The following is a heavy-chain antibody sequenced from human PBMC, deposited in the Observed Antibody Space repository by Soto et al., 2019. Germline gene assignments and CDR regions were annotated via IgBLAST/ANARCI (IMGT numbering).Heavy chain of an antibody. CDR2: IFYSGNT. V-gene: IGHV4-59*01. CDR3: ARDSGYGDPFDY. Sequence: PSETLSLTCTVSGGYITNYYWSWILQPPGKGLEWIGYIFYSGNTNYNPSLRSRVTISVDTSKNQFFLKLSSVTATDTAEYYCARDSGYGDPFDYWGQGTLVTVSS. CDR1: GGYITNYY. J-gene: IGHJ4*02. D-gene: IGHD4-17*01.